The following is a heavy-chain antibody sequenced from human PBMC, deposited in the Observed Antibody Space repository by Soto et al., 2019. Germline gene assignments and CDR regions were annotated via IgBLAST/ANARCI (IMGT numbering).Heavy chain of an antibody. J-gene: IGHJ4*02. Sequence: ASVKVSCKASGYTFTSYDINWVRQATGQGLEWMGWMNPNSGNTGYAQKLQGRVTMTTDTSTSTAYMELRSLRSDDTAVYYCARDSAYYDYVWGSYRPPFDYWGQGTLVTVSS. CDR3: ARDSAYYDYVWGSYRPPFDY. V-gene: IGHV1-8*01. CDR2: MNPNSGNT. CDR1: GYTFTSYD. D-gene: IGHD3-16*02.